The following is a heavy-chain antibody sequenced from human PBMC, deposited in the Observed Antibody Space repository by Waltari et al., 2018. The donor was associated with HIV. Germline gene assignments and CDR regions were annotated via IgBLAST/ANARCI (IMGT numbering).Heavy chain of an antibody. CDR1: GYSISSGYY. CDR3: ARDISPYYYDSSGYYYLDY. D-gene: IGHD3-22*01. V-gene: IGHV4-38-2*02. J-gene: IGHJ4*02. Sequence: QVQLQESGPGLVKPSETLSLTCAVSGYSISSGYYWGWIRQPPGKGLGWIGSIYQSGSTDYNPSRKSRVTISVDTSKNQFSLKLSSVTAADTAVYYCARDISPYYYDSSGYYYLDYWGQGTLVTVSS. CDR2: IYQSGST.